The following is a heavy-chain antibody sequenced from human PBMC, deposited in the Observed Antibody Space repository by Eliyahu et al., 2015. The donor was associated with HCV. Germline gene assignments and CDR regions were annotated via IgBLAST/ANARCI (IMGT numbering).Heavy chain of an antibody. J-gene: IGHJ6*02. V-gene: IGHV3-15*01. Sequence: SGFTFSKAWMSWVRQAPGKGLEWIGRIKSKTDGGTTDYAAPVKGRFTISRDDSKSTLYLQMNSLKTEDKGRVLRNTGAPGGVGYYFDVWGQGTTVTVSS. CDR3: NTGAPGGVGYYFDV. D-gene: IGHD5-12*01. CDR1: GFTFSKAW. CDR2: IKSKTDGGTT.